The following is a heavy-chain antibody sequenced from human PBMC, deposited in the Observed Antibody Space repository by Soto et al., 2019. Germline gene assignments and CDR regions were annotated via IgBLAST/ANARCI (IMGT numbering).Heavy chain of an antibody. CDR1: GFTFSSYG. CDR2: ISYDGINK. V-gene: IGHV3-30*18. J-gene: IGHJ6*02. CDR3: AKDSEFLEWLPRPYYYYYGMDV. D-gene: IGHD3-3*01. Sequence: QVQLVESGGGVVQPGRSLRLSCAASGFTFSSYGMHWVRQAPGKGLEWVAVISYDGINKYYADSVKGRFTISRDNSKNTLYLQMNSLRAEDAAVYYCAKDSEFLEWLPRPYYYYYGMDVWGQGTTVTFSS.